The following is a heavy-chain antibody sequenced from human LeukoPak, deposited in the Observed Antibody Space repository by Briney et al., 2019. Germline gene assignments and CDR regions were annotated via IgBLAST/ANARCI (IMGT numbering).Heavy chain of an antibody. CDR1: GGSVSSYY. Sequence: SETLSLTCTVSGGSVSSYYWSWIRQPPGKGLEWIAYIYYSGSTNYNPSLKSRVTISVDTSKNQFSLKLSSVTAADTAVYYCARLQKTGGVFDYWGQGTLVTVSS. CDR3: ARLQKTGGVFDY. D-gene: IGHD2-8*01. CDR2: IYYSGST. J-gene: IGHJ4*02. V-gene: IGHV4-59*08.